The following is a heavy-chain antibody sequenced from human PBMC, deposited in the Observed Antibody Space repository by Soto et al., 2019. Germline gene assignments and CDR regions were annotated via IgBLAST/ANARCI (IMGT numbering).Heavy chain of an antibody. V-gene: IGHV1-18*01. D-gene: IGHD3-3*01. CDR1: GYTFTDYG. CDR2: ITSYNDHT. CDR3: ARCSRYDFWIDSTSTSYYFDY. Sequence: QVQLVQSGAEVKKPGASVKVSCKASGYTFTDYGIAWVRQAPGQGLEWMGWITSYNDHTNYAHKLQGRVTMTTATSTTTTYMELRSLRSDDSALYYCARCSRYDFWIDSTSTSYYFDYLGPGTLVTVSS. J-gene: IGHJ4*02.